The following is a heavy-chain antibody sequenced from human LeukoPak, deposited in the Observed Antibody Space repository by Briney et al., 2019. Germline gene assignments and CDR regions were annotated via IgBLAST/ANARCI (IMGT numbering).Heavy chain of an antibody. D-gene: IGHD3-22*01. CDR3: ARVLVVGAGRFDP. CDR1: GGSMTNYY. CDR2: IFYTGNT. V-gene: IGHV4-59*01. Sequence: SETLSLTCTVSGGSMTNYYWSWIRQTPRKGLEWMGYIFYTGNTDYNPSLKSRLTISVDTSKNQFSLNLRSVTTADTGVYFCARVLVVGAGRFDPWGQGTLAIVSS. J-gene: IGHJ5*02.